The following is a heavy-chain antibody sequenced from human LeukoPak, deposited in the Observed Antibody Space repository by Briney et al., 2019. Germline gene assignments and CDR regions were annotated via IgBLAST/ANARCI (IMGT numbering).Heavy chain of an antibody. J-gene: IGHJ4*02. Sequence: GSLRLSCAASGFTFSSYWMHWVRQAPGKGLVWVSRINSDGSSTGYADFVKGRFTISRDNAKNTLYLQMNSLRAEDTAVYYCTRGTDGYNPFDYWGQGTLVTVSS. CDR3: TRGTDGYNPFDY. CDR2: INSDGSST. CDR1: GFTFSSYW. V-gene: IGHV3-74*01. D-gene: IGHD5-24*01.